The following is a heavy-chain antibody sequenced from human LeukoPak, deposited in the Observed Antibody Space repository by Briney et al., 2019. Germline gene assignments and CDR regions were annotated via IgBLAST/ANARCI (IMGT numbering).Heavy chain of an antibody. CDR2: ISYDGSNK. D-gene: IGHD2-15*01. J-gene: IGHJ4*02. V-gene: IGHV3-30*18. CDR3: AKDGLLGYCSGGSCYYFDY. CDR1: GFTFSSYG. Sequence: PGGSLLLSCAASGFTFSSYGMHWVRQAPAKGLEWVAVISYDGSNKYYADSVEGRFTISRDNSKNTLYLQMNSLRAEDTAVYYCAKDGLLGYCSGGSCYYFDYWGQGTLVTVSS.